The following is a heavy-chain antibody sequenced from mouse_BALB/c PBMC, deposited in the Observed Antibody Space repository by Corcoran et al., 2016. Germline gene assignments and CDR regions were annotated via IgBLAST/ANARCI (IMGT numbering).Heavy chain of an antibody. CDR1: GFDFSRYW. J-gene: IGHJ2*01. V-gene: IGHV4-1*02. CDR3: ARNAHWGYFDY. CDR2: INPDSSTI. D-gene: IGHD4-1*01. Sequence: EVKLLASGGGLVQTGGSLKLSCAASGFDFSRYWMSWVRQAPGKGLEWIGEINPDSSTINYTPSLKDKFIIARDNAKNTLYLQMSKVRSEVSALYYCARNAHWGYFDYWGQGTTLTVSS.